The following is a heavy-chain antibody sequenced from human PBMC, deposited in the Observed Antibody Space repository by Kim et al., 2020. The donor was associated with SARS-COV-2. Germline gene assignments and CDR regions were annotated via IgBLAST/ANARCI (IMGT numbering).Heavy chain of an antibody. CDR2: ISYDGSNK. V-gene: IGHV3-30*18. CDR3: AKEGKPGIVAAGTFGAIDY. J-gene: IGHJ4*02. CDR1: GFTFSSYG. Sequence: GGSLRLSCAASGFTFSSYGMHWVRQAPGKGLEWVAVISYDGSNKYYADSVKGRFTISRDNSKNTLYLQMNSLRAEDTAVYYCAKEGKPGIVAAGTFGAIDYWGQGTLVTVSS. D-gene: IGHD6-13*01.